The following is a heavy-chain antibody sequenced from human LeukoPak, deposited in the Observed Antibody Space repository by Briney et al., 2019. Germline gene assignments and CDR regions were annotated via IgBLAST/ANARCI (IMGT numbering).Heavy chain of an antibody. Sequence: SETLSLTCTVSGGSISSSSYYWGWIRQPPGKGLEWIGSIYYSGSTYYNPSLKSRVTISVDTSKNQFSLKLSSVTAADTAVYYCARRGRGGNPFDYWGQGTLVTVSS. J-gene: IGHJ4*02. CDR1: GGSISSSSYY. CDR2: IYYSGST. CDR3: ARRGRGGNPFDY. D-gene: IGHD1-14*01. V-gene: IGHV4-39*01.